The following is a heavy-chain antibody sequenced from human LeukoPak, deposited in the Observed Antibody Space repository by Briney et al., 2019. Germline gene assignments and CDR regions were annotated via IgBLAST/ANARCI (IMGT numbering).Heavy chain of an antibody. D-gene: IGHD6-13*01. CDR3: ARDQVAGIAAAGTPFDY. V-gene: IGHV1-69*04. J-gene: IGHJ4*02. CDR2: IIPILGIA. CDR1: GGTFSSYA. Sequence: SVKVSCKASGGTFSSYAISWVRQAPGQGLEWMGRIIPILGIANYAQKFQGRVTITADKSTSTAYMELSSLRPEDTAVYYCARDQVAGIAAAGTPFDYWGQGTLVTVSS.